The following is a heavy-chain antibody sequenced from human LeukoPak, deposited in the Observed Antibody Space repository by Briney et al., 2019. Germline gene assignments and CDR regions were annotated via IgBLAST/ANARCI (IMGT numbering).Heavy chain of an antibody. V-gene: IGHV4-4*02. J-gene: IGHJ5*02. CDR1: GGSISSSNW. D-gene: IGHD3-10*01. CDR2: IYHSGST. CDR3: ARDRHHRGLGTDLFDP. Sequence: SGTLSLTCAVSGGSISSSNWWSWVRQPPGKGRGGIGEIYHSGSTNYNPSLKSRVTISVDKSKNQFSLKLSSVTASDTAVYYCARDRHHRGLGTDLFDPWGQGTLVTVSS.